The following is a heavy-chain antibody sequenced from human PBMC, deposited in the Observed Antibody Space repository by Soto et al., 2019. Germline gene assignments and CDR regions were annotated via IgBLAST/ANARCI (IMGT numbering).Heavy chain of an antibody. CDR1: GGSISSYY. D-gene: IGHD6-13*01. Sequence: SETLSLTCTVSGGSISSYYWSWIRQPPGKGLEWIGYIYYSGSTNYNPSLKSRVTISVDTSKNQFSLKLSSVTAADTAVYYCARDRAAAGHYYYYGMDVWGQGTTVTVSS. J-gene: IGHJ6*02. V-gene: IGHV4-59*01. CDR3: ARDRAAAGHYYYYGMDV. CDR2: IYYSGST.